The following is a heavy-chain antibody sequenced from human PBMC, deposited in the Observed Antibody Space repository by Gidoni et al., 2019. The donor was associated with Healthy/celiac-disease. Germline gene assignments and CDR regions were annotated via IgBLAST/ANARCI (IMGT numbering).Heavy chain of an antibody. Sequence: EVQLVESGGGLIQPGGSLRLSCAASGFTVSSTYMSWFRQAPGKGLEWVSVSYSGGSTYYANSVKGRFTISRDNSKNTLYLQMNSLRAEDTAVYYCAREKEYSYGKGDYYFDYWGQGTLVTVSS. CDR3: AREKEYSYGKGDYYFDY. CDR2: SYSGGST. CDR1: GFTVSSTY. D-gene: IGHD5-18*01. V-gene: IGHV3-53*01. J-gene: IGHJ4*02.